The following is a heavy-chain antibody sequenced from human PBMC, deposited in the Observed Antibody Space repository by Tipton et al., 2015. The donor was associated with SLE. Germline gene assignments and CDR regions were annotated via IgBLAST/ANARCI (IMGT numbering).Heavy chain of an antibody. Sequence: GLVKPSETLSLTCTVSGGSISSGSYYWSWIRQPAGKGLEWIGRIYTSGSTNYNPSLKSRVTISVDTSKNQFSLKLSSVTAADTAVYYCARGNWGWGQGTLVTVSS. CDR1: GGSISSGSYY. D-gene: IGHD7-27*01. J-gene: IGHJ4*02. V-gene: IGHV4-61*02. CDR3: ARGNWG. CDR2: IYTSGST.